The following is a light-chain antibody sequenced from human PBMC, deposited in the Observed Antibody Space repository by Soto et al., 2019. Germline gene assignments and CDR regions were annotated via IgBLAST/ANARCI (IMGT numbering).Light chain of an antibody. CDR1: QSISTW. Sequence: EIQMTQSPSTLSASVGDRVTITCRASQSISTWLAWYQQKPGKAPKLLIYKASSLKSGVPSRFSGSGSGTEFTLTISSLQPDDFATYYCQQYINRWTFGQGTKVDIK. V-gene: IGKV1-5*03. CDR3: QQYINRWT. J-gene: IGKJ1*01. CDR2: KAS.